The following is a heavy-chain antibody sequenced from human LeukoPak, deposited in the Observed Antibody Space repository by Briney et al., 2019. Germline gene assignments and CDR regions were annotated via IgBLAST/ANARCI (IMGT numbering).Heavy chain of an antibody. D-gene: IGHD1-1*01. J-gene: IGHJ4*02. CDR1: GFTFSIYA. Sequence: GGSLRLSCAASGFTFSIYAMIWVRQAPGKGLEWVSAINGSGSSTYYADSVKGRFTISRDNSKNTLYLQMNSLRAEDTAVYYCAGNWNADYWGQGTLVTVSS. V-gene: IGHV3-23*01. CDR3: AGNWNADY. CDR2: INGSGSST.